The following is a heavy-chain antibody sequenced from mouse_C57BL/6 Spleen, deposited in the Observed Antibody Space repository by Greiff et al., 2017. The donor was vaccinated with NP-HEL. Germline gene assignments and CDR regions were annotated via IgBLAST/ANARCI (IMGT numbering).Heavy chain of an antibody. Sequence: QVQLQQPGTELVKPGASVKLSCKASGYTFTSYWMHWVKQRPGQGLEWIGNINPSNGGTNYNEKFKSKATLTVDKSSSTAYMQLSSLTSEDSAVYYCARFRITTVVALYAMDYWGQGTSVTVSS. J-gene: IGHJ4*01. D-gene: IGHD1-1*01. CDR2: INPSNGGT. V-gene: IGHV1-53*01. CDR3: ARFRITTVVALYAMDY. CDR1: GYTFTSYW.